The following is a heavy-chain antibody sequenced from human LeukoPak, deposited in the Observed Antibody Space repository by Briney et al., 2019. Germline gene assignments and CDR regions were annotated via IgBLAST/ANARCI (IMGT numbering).Heavy chain of an antibody. CDR1: GGSFSGYY. V-gene: IGHV4-34*01. CDR3: ARVRGAAAGLDY. D-gene: IGHD6-13*01. J-gene: IGHJ4*02. CDR2: INHGGST. Sequence: SETLSLTCAVYGGSFSGYYWSWIRQPPGKGLEWIGEINHGGSTNYNPSLKSRVTISVDTSKNQFSLKLSSVTAADTAVYYCARVRGAAAGLDYWGQGTLVTVSS.